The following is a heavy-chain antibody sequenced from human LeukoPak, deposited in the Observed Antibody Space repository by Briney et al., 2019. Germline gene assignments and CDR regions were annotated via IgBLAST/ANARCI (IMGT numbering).Heavy chain of an antibody. CDR1: GYSFTSYW. CDR2: IAPSDSYT. J-gene: IGHJ4*02. D-gene: IGHD3-3*01. CDR3: ARQGGVVLTSPFDY. V-gene: IGHV5-10-1*01. Sequence: GESLKISCKGSGYSFTSYWSSGGRQLPGKGLEWMGRIAPSDSYTNYSPSFKGHVTISADKSISTAYLQWSSLKASDTAMYCCARQGGVVLTSPFDYWGQGTLVTVSS.